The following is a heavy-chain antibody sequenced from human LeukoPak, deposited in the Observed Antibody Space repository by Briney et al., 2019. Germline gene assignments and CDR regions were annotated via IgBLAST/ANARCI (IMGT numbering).Heavy chain of an antibody. V-gene: IGHV3-48*02. Sequence: PGGALRLSCAASGFTFRTSALGWARQAPGKGLEWLSYITSSTKTLYMDSVQGRFTISRDNAKNSLYLQMNNLRDDDTAVYFCARVRTDSRGWYHFDYWGQGTLVTVSS. D-gene: IGHD6-19*01. CDR2: ITSSTKTL. CDR3: ARVRTDSRGWYHFDY. J-gene: IGHJ4*02. CDR1: GFTFRTSA.